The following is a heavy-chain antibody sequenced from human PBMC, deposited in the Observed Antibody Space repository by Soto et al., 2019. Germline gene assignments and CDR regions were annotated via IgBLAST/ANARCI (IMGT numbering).Heavy chain of an antibody. Sequence: ASVKVSCKASGYTFTRYTMYWVRQAPGQRLECMGWINDGNDKIKYSQKFQGRVTITSDTSATTAYMELSSLRSEDTAVYYCARSIVVVTAADYWGQGTPVTVSS. V-gene: IGHV1-3*01. D-gene: IGHD2-21*02. CDR2: INDGNDKI. CDR1: GYTFTRYT. CDR3: ARSIVVVTAADY. J-gene: IGHJ4*02.